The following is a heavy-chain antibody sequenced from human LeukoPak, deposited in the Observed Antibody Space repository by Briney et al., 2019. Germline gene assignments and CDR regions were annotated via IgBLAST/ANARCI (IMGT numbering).Heavy chain of an antibody. CDR2: INSDGSST. J-gene: IGHJ6*02. V-gene: IGHV3-74*01. Sequence: GGSLRLSCAASGLTFSRHWMHWVRQAPGKGLVWVSRINSDGSSTYYADSVKGRFTISRDNAKNTLYLQMNSLRVEDTALYYCMRKSGSYYYYYAMDVWGQGTTVTVSS. D-gene: IGHD1-26*01. CDR3: MRKSGSYYYYYAMDV. CDR1: GLTFSRHW.